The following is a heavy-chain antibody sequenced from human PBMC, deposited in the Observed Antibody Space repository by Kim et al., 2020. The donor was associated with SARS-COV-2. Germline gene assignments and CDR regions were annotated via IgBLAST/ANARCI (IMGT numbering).Heavy chain of an antibody. CDR1: GGTFSSYA. V-gene: IGHV1-69*13. D-gene: IGHD3-10*01. CDR3: ARAGYGSGSYIRVDYYGMDV. CDR2: IIPIFGTA. Sequence: SVKVSCKASGGTFSSYAISWVRQAPGQGLEWMGGIIPIFGTANYAQKFQGRVTITADESTSTAYMELSSLRSEDTAVYYCARAGYGSGSYIRVDYYGMDVWGQGTTVTVSS. J-gene: IGHJ6*02.